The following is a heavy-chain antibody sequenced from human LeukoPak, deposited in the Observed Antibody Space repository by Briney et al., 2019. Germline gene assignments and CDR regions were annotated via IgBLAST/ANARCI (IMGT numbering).Heavy chain of an antibody. V-gene: IGHV3-74*01. Sequence: GGSPRLSCAASGFTFSSHWMHWVRQAPGKGLVWVSRIKDDGSHTNYADSVKGRFTISRDNAKNTLSLQMNSLRAEDTAVYYCARGSGIITGIDEWGQGTLVTVSS. J-gene: IGHJ4*02. D-gene: IGHD6-25*01. CDR1: GFTFSSHW. CDR2: IKDDGSHT. CDR3: ARGSGIITGIDE.